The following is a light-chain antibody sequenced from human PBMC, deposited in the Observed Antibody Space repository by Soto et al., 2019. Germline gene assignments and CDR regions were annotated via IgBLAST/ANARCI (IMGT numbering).Light chain of an antibody. CDR3: CSYAGGSTFA. CDR2: EDN. CDR1: SNDVGTFNL. J-gene: IGLJ2*01. Sequence: QSVLTQPASVSGSPGQSITISCTGTSNDVGTFNLVSWYQQHPGKAPKLIIYEDNQRPSGISNRFSVSKSGNTASLTISNLQAEDEADYFCCSYAGGSTFAFGGGIKLTVL. V-gene: IGLV2-23*02.